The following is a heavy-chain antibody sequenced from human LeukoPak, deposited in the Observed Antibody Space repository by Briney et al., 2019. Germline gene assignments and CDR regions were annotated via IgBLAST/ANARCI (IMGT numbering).Heavy chain of an antibody. J-gene: IGHJ5*02. D-gene: IGHD6-13*01. CDR3: ARAGGGIAAAGTQFDP. Sequence: GGSLRLSCAASGFTFSDYYMSWIRQAPGKWLEWVSYISSSGSTIYYAESVKGRFTISRDTAKNSLYLQMNSLRAEDTAVYYCARAGGGIAAAGTQFDPWGQGTLVTVPS. CDR1: GFTFSDYY. CDR2: ISSSGSTI. V-gene: IGHV3-11*01.